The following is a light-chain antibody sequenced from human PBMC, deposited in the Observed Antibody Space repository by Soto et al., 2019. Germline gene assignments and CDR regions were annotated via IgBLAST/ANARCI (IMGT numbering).Light chain of an antibody. CDR1: QGISSW. Sequence: IQMTQSHSTLSASVGDRVTITCRASQGISSWLAWYQQKPGKAPKRLIYKASSLESGVPSRFSGSGSGTEFTLTISSLQPDDFPTYYCQQYNSYSLFGPGTKVDIK. V-gene: IGKV1-5*03. CDR2: KAS. CDR3: QQYNSYSL. J-gene: IGKJ3*01.